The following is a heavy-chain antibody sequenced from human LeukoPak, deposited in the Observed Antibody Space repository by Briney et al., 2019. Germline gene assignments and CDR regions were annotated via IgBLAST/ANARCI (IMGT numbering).Heavy chain of an antibody. J-gene: IGHJ4*02. CDR2: ISGSGGST. V-gene: IGHV3-23*01. CDR3: AKDSSGWYGKGIDY. CDR1: GFTFSSYA. D-gene: IGHD6-19*01. Sequence: GSLRLSCAASGFTFSSYAMSWVRQAPGKGLEWVSAISGSGGSTYYADSVQGRFTISRDNSKNTLYLQMNSLRAEDTAVYYCAKDSSGWYGKGIDYWGQGTLVTVSS.